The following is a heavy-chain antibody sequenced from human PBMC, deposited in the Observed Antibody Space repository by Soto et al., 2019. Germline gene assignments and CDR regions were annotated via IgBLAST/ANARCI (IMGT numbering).Heavy chain of an antibody. V-gene: IGHV1-2*02. CDR3: ARGRRLYNSSSINYYGMDV. CDR2: INPQSGDT. CDR1: GYTFSGYY. D-gene: IGHD6-6*01. J-gene: IGHJ6*02. Sequence: ASVKVSCKTSGYTFSGYYMNWVRQAPGQGFEWMGWINPQSGDTNHAQKFQGRVTMAADTSMSAAYMEVHRLTSDDTAVYFCARGRRLYNSSSINYYGMDVWGQGTMVTVSS.